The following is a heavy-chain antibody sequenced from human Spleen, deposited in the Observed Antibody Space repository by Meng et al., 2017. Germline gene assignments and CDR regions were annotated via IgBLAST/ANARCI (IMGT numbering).Heavy chain of an antibody. CDR1: GFTFDDHA. CDR2: ISWHGGDI. Sequence: GGSLRLSCAASGFTFDDHAMHWVRQGPGKGLEWVSGISWHGGDIAYAESVKGRVTISRDNAKNSLYLEMKSLRVEDTALYYCTKDIKSRIVASGLFDYWGQGTPVTVSS. CDR3: TKDIKSRIVASGLFDY. D-gene: IGHD1-26*01. J-gene: IGHJ4*02. V-gene: IGHV3-9*01.